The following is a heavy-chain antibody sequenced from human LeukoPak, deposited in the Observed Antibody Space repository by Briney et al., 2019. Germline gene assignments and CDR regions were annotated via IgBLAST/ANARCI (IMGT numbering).Heavy chain of an antibody. J-gene: IGHJ4*02. Sequence: ASVKVSCKASGYTFTSYYMHWVRQAPGQGLEWMGIIDPSGGSTSYAQKFQGRVTMTRDTSTSTVYMELSSLRSEDTAVYYCARDRGYCGGDRYPGIWGQGTLVTVSS. CDR1: GYTFTSYY. CDR3: ARDRGYCGGDRYPGI. D-gene: IGHD2-21*01. CDR2: IDPSGGST. V-gene: IGHV1-46*03.